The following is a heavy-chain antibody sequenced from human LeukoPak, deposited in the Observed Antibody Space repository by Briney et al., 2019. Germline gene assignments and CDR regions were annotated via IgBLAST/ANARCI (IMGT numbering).Heavy chain of an antibody. V-gene: IGHV4-39*07. J-gene: IGHJ5*02. CDR1: GDSFSSSSHY. CDR3: ARVWVGIVVPAAIRKDWFDP. D-gene: IGHD2-2*02. CDR2: IRNSGNT. Sequence: SETLSLTCTVSGDSFSSSSHYWGWLRQPPGRGLEWIGSIRNSGNTYYSPSLKSRVTISVDTSKNQFSLKLSSVTAADTAVYYCARVWVGIVVPAAIRKDWFDPWGQGTLVTVSS.